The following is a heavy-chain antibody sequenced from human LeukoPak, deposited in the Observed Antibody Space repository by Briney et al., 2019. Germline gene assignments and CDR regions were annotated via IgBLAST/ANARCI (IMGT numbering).Heavy chain of an antibody. D-gene: IGHD3-22*01. V-gene: IGHV3-7*01. J-gene: IGHJ4*02. Sequence: GGSLGLSCAASGFTFSSYWVSWVRQAPGKGLEWVANIKQDGSEKYYVDSVKGRFTISRDNAKNSLYLQMNSLRAEDTAVYYCARVKRRYYDSSGTYYFDYWGQGTLVTVSS. CDR2: IKQDGSEK. CDR3: ARVKRRYYDSSGTYYFDY. CDR1: GFTFSSYW.